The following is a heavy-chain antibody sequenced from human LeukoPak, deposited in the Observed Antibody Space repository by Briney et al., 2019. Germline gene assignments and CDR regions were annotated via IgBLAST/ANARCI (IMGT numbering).Heavy chain of an antibody. V-gene: IGHV1-2*02. CDR1: GYTFTGYY. CDR2: INPNSGGT. J-gene: IGHJ3*02. Sequence: GASVKVSCKASGYTFTGYYIHWVRQAPGQGLEWMGWINPNSGGTNYAQKFQGRVTMTRDTSISTAYMELSSLRSDDTAVFYCARAPGALDIWGQGTMVTVSS. CDR3: ARAPGALDI.